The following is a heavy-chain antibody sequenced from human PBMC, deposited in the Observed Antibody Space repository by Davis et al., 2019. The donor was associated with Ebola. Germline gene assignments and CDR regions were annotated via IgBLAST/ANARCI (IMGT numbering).Heavy chain of an antibody. CDR1: GFTFSSYS. CDR3: VRGDYLDY. CDR2: ISGSGDDT. Sequence: PGGSLRLSCAASGFTFSSYSMNWVRQAPGKGLQWVSTISGSGDDTNYADSVKGRFTISRDNSKNTLYLQMNSLRAEDTAVYYCVRGDYLDYWGQGALVTVSS. J-gene: IGHJ4*02. D-gene: IGHD4-17*01. V-gene: IGHV3-23*01.